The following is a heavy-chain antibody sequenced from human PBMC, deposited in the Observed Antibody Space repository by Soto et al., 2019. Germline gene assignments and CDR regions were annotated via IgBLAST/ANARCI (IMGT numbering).Heavy chain of an antibody. CDR2: ISAYNGNT. CDR1: GYTFTSYG. CDR3: AGTPTGEDRTDYHFWSGFLTGDY. V-gene: IGHV1-18*01. Sequence: ASVKVSCKASGYTFTSYGISWVRQAPGQGLEWMGWISAYNGNTNYAQKLQGRVTMTTDTSTSTAYMELRSLRSDDTAVYYCAGTPTGEDRTDYHFWSGFLTGDYWGQGNLVTVSS. D-gene: IGHD3-3*01. J-gene: IGHJ4*02.